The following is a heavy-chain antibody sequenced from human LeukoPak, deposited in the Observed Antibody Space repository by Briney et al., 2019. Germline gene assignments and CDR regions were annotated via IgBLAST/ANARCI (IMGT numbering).Heavy chain of an antibody. D-gene: IGHD2-2*01. CDR1: GFTFSSYT. CDR2: ISSSSSTI. CDR3: ARVAHRYCSSTSCSKGQYFQH. V-gene: IGHV3-48*04. J-gene: IGHJ1*01. Sequence: GGSLRLSCAASGFTFSSYTMSWVRQAPGKGLEWVSYISSSSSTIYYADSVKGRFTISRDNAKNSLYLQMNSLRAEDTAVYYCARVAHRYCSSTSCSKGQYFQHWGQGTLVTVSS.